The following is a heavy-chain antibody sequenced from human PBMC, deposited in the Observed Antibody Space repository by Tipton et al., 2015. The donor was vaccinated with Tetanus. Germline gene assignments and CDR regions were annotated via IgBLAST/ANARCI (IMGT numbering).Heavy chain of an antibody. CDR3: ARRRSAVLGGSYHWYFDL. J-gene: IGHJ2*01. CDR1: GYSFGIYW. Sequence: QLVQSGPEVKKPGESLKISCKGSGYSFGIYWLAWVRQLPGKGLEWMGLIYPDDSDTRYSPSFQGQVTISTDKSISTAYVQWTSLQASDTAIYYCARRRSAVLGGSYHWYFDLWGRGTLVTVSS. V-gene: IGHV5-51*01. CDR2: IYPDDSDT. D-gene: IGHD2-15*01.